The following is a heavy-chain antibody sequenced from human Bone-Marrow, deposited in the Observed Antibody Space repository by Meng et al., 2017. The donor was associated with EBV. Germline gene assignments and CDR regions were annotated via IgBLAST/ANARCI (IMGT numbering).Heavy chain of an antibody. CDR3: AAPKYCSGTSCYEVFDF. CDR2: IIPVSGTT. V-gene: IGHV1-69*01. CDR1: GDTLTNYG. J-gene: IGHJ4*02. Sequence: QVQLVQCGSEVKKTGSSVRVSCRASGDTLTNYGISWVRQAPGQGLEWMGGIIPVSGTTNYAQKFQDRLTITADESTNTAYMDLSSLGFEDTAMYYCAAPKYCSGTSCYEVFDFWGQGSLVTVSS. D-gene: IGHD2-2*01.